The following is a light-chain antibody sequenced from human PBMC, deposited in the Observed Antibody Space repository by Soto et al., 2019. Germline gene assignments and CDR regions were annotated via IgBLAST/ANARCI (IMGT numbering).Light chain of an antibody. CDR1: QDITHY. V-gene: IGKV1-27*01. CDR3: QQYYSAPQT. CDR2: AAS. J-gene: IGKJ3*01. Sequence: DIQMTQSPSSLSASVGDRVTITCRASQDITHYLAWHQQKPGKAPQLLIYAASDLQSGVPSRFSGSRSGTDFTLTISSLQPEDVATYYCQQYYSAPQTFGPGTKVDL.